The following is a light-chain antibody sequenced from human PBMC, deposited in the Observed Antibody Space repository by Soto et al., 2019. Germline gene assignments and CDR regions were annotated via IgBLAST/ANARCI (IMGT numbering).Light chain of an antibody. Sequence: EIVMTQSPATPSVSPGETASLSCRASQAVNTRLAWYQHKPGQAPRLLIYLASNRAAGVPARFSGSGSGTDFTLTISDVEPEDFAVYYCHQRQSWPRTFGQGTRWIS. CDR2: LAS. V-gene: IGKV3-11*01. CDR1: QAVNTR. J-gene: IGKJ1*01. CDR3: HQRQSWPRT.